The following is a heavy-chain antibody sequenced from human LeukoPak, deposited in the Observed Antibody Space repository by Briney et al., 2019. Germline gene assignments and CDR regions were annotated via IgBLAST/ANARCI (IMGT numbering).Heavy chain of an antibody. CDR1: GCTFRSYA. V-gene: IGHV3-23*01. D-gene: IGHD5-18*01. CDR2: IPDSGTGT. Sequence: GGSLILPCAASGCTFRSYALRWVRQARGKGLEWVSGIPDSGTGTYHAHSVKRRFSISRDNSKNTVYLQMSSLRAEDTAVYYCARTGYNYGTPLNYCGQGTLVTVSS. J-gene: IGHJ4*02. CDR3: ARTGYNYGTPLNY.